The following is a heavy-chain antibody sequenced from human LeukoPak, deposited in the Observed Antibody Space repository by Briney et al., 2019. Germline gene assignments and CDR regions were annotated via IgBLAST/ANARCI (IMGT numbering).Heavy chain of an antibody. V-gene: IGHV3-53*01. CDR1: GFTVSSNY. J-gene: IGHJ5*02. CDR2: IFSGGST. CDR3: ARRRRYCSSTSCYDWFDP. D-gene: IGHD2-2*01. Sequence: GGSLRLSCAASGFTVSSNYMSWVRQAPGKGLEWVSVIFSGGSTYYAHSVKGRFTISRDNSKNTLYLQMNSLRAEDTAVYYCARRRRYCSSTSCYDWFDPWGQGTLVTVSS.